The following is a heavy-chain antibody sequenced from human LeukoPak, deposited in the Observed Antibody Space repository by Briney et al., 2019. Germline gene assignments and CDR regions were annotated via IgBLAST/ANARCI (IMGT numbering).Heavy chain of an antibody. D-gene: IGHD1-26*01. V-gene: IGHV3-33*01. CDR1: GFTFSSYD. CDR3: ARDGGTYPNLLFDY. J-gene: IGHJ4*02. Sequence: GGSLRLSCAVSGFTFSSYDMHWVRQAPGKGLEWVALIWYDGSNKYYADSVKGRFTISRDDSKNTLSLQMNSLRAEDTAVYFCARDGGTYPNLLFDYWGQGTLVTVSS. CDR2: IWYDGSNK.